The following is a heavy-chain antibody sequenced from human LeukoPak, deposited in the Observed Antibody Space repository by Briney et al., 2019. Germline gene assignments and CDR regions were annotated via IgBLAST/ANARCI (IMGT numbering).Heavy chain of an antibody. CDR2: ISGSGGST. V-gene: IGHV3-23*01. J-gene: IGHJ4*02. CDR3: AKDRLGAMMYFDF. Sequence: PGGSLRLSCEASGFTFSTYGMSWVRQAPRKGLEWVSAISGSGGSTYYADSVKGRVTISRDNSKNTLYLQVNSLRVEDTAVYYCAKDRLGAMMYFDFWGQGTLVTVSS. D-gene: IGHD1-26*01. CDR1: GFTFSTYG.